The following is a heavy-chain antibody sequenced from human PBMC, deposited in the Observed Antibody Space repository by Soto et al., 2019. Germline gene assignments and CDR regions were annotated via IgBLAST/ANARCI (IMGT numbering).Heavy chain of an antibody. V-gene: IGHV1-18*01. CDR1: GYTFTSYG. D-gene: IGHD1-26*01. Sequence: HVQLVQSGPEVKEPGASVKVSCKASGYTFTSYGITCVRQGPGQGLEWVGWISGYNGDTNYAQKVQGRISVTTDTSTSTDYLEVRSLRSDDTAVYYCAREVGAWFDFWGQGTLVTVSS. CDR2: ISGYNGDT. J-gene: IGHJ4*02. CDR3: AREVGAWFDF.